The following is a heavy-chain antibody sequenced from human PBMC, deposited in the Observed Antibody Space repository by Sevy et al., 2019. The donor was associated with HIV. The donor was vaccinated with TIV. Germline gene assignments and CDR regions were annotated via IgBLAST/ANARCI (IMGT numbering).Heavy chain of an antibody. CDR2: PSYDGSNK. CDR3: AKDFTGFYGMDV. D-gene: IGHD3-9*01. J-gene: IGHJ6*02. Sequence: GGSLRLSCAASGLTLSSCGMHWARLAPGKGLEWVAGPSYDGSNKYYAESVKGRFTISRDTSKNTLYLQMNSLSAEDTAVYYCAKDFTGFYGMDVWGQGTTVTVSS. V-gene: IGHV3-30*18. CDR1: GLTLSSCG.